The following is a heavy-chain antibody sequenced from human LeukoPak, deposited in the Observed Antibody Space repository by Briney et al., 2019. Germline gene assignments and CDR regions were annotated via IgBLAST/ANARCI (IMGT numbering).Heavy chain of an antibody. D-gene: IGHD3-3*01. V-gene: IGHV3-30*02. CDR3: AKDRGYYDFWSGFIDY. CDR1: GFTFSSYG. Sequence: PGGSLRLSCAASGFTFSSYGMHWVRQAPGKGLEWVAFIRYDGSNKYYADSVKGRFTISRDNSKNTLYLHMNSLRAEFTAVYYCAKDRGYYDFWSGFIDYWGQGTLVTVSS. CDR2: IRYDGSNK. J-gene: IGHJ4*02.